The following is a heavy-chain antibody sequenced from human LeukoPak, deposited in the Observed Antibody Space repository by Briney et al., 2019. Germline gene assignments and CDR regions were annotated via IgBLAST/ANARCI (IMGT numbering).Heavy chain of an antibody. V-gene: IGHV1-69*08. Sequence: ASVKVSCKASGGTLNSHTFSWVRQAPGQGLEWMGRITPIIDSAKYAQNFQDRVSITADKSTSTVYLELSSLRSEDTAVYFCARVNLRGSQYNWFDPWGQGTLVTLSS. CDR3: ARVNLRGSQYNWFDP. D-gene: IGHD1-26*01. J-gene: IGHJ5*02. CDR2: ITPIIDSA. CDR1: GGTLNSHT.